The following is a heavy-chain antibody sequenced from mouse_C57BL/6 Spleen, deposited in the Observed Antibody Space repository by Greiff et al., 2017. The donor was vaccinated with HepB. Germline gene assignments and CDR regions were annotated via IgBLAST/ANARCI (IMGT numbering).Heavy chain of an antibody. J-gene: IGHJ1*03. CDR3: ARFRASIPYFDV. Sequence: VQLKQSGPELVKPGASVKISCKASGYTFTDYYMNWVKQSHGKSLEWIGDINPNNGGTSYNQKFKGKATLTVDKSSSTAYMELRSLTSEDSAVYYCARFRASIPYFDVWGTGTTVTVSS. V-gene: IGHV1-26*01. D-gene: IGHD3-1*01. CDR1: GYTFTDYY. CDR2: INPNNGGT.